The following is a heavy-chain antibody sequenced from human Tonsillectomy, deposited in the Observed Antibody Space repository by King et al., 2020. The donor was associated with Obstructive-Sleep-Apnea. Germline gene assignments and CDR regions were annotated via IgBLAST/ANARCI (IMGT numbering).Heavy chain of an antibody. J-gene: IGHJ4*02. CDR2: IYYSGST. Sequence: PLQESGPGLVKPSETLSLTCTVSGGSISSYYWSWIRQPPGKGLEWIGYIYYSGSTNYNPSLKSRVTISVDTSKNQFSLKLSSVTAADTAVYYCARLSTIAAAVDYWGQGTLVTVSS. V-gene: IGHV4-59*08. CDR3: ARLSTIAAAVDY. CDR1: GGSISSYY. D-gene: IGHD6-13*01.